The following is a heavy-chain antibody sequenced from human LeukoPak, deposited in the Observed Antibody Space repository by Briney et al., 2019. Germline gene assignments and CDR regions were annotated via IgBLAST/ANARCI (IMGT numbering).Heavy chain of an antibody. CDR2: ISSAGTT. J-gene: IGHJ4*02. CDR3: ARDLEAANTYYFDY. CDR1: GFTVSSSY. V-gene: IGHV3-66*01. Sequence: SGGSLRLSCAASGFTVSSSYMSWVRQAPGKGLEWVSIISSAGTTYYADSVEGRFTISRDNSKNTVYLQVNSLRGEDTAVYYCARDLEAANTYYFDYWGQGTMVTVSS. D-gene: IGHD6-13*01.